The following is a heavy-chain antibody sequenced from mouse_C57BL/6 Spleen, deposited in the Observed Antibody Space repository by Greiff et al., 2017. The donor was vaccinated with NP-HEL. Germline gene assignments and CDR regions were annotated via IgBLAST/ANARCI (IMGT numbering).Heavy chain of an antibody. D-gene: IGHD2-3*01. J-gene: IGHJ1*03. CDR2: IDPETGGT. CDR3: TRGDGYPHWYFDV. Sequence: QVQLQQSGAELVRPGASVTLSCKASGYTFTDYEMHWVKQTPVHGLEWIGAIDPETGGTAYNQKFKGKAILTADKSSSTAYMELRSLTSEDSAVYYCTRGDGYPHWYFDVWGTGTTVTVSS. V-gene: IGHV1-15*01. CDR1: GYTFTDYE.